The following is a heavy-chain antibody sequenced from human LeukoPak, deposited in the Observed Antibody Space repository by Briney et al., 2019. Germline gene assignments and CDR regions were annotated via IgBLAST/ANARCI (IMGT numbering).Heavy chain of an antibody. CDR3: AKEGIDYAFMDV. J-gene: IGHJ6*04. CDR2: ISWDGGYT. V-gene: IGHV3-43*01. Sequence: PGGSLRLSCAASGFTFDDYTMHWVRQAPGKGLEWVSLISWDGGYTYYADSVKGRFTISRDNSKNSLYLQMNSLRTEDTALYYCAKEGIDYAFMDVWGKGTTVTISS. D-gene: IGHD4-17*01. CDR1: GFTFDDYT.